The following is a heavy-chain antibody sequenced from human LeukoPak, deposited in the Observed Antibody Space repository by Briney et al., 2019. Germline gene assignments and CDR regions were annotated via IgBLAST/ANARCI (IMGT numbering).Heavy chain of an antibody. D-gene: IGHD6-19*01. CDR1: GYTFTSYY. J-gene: IGHJ3*02. Sequence: AASVKVSCKASGYTFTSYYMHWVRQAPGQGLEWMGIINPSGGSTSYAQKFQGRVTMTRDTSTSTVHMELSSLRSEDTAVYYCARTGYSSGQVDAFDIWGQGTMVTVSS. CDR3: ARTGYSSGQVDAFDI. CDR2: INPSGGST. V-gene: IGHV1-46*01.